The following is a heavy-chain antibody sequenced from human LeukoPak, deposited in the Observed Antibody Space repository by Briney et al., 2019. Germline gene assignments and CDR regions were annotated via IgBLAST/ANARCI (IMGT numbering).Heavy chain of an antibody. J-gene: IGHJ4*02. Sequence: ASVKVSCKASGYTFTGYYMHWVRQAPGQGLEWMGWINPNSGGTNYAQKFQGRVTMTRDTSISTAYMELSGLRSDDTAVYYCARDPSAYYAPTEGLDWGQGTLVTVSS. D-gene: IGHD3-22*01. V-gene: IGHV1-2*02. CDR1: GYTFTGYY. CDR3: ARDPSAYYAPTEGLD. CDR2: INPNSGGT.